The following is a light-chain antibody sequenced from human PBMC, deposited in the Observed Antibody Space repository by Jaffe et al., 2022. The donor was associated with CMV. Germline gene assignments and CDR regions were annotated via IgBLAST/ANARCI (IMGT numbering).Light chain of an antibody. J-gene: IGLJ3*02. CDR2: YKSDSDK. CDR1: SGINVGTSR. V-gene: IGLV5-45*03. Sequence: QAVLTQPSSLSASPGASASLTCTLRSGINVGTSRIYWYQHKPGSPPQYLLTYKSDSDKQQGSGVPSRFSGSQDASANAGILLISGLQSEDEADYYCMIWHSSAWVFGGGTKLTVL. CDR3: MIWHSSAWV.